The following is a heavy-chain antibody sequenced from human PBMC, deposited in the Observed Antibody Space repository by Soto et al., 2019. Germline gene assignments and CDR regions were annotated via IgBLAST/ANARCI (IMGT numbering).Heavy chain of an antibody. D-gene: IGHD3-22*01. Sequence: EAQLLESGGDLIQPGGSLRLSCAASGFTFSSYAMSWVRQAPGKGLGWVSAISSSGGSTFYADSEKGRFTISRDNSRNTLYLQMNSLRAEDTAIYYCAKYQPMTQPRPYFDYWGQGTLVTVSS. CDR2: ISSSGGST. CDR3: AKYQPMTQPRPYFDY. J-gene: IGHJ4*02. V-gene: IGHV3-23*01. CDR1: GFTFSSYA.